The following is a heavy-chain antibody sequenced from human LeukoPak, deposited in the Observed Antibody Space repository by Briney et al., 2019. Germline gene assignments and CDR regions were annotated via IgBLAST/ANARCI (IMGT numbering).Heavy chain of an antibody. CDR2: ISGSGEST. Sequence: PGGSLRLSCAASGFTFNTYSMNWVRQAPGKGLEWVSGISGSGESTYYADSVKGRFTISRDNSKNTLYLQMNSLRAEDTAVYYCAKDSGYCSSSGCYFDFWGQGTLVSVSS. CDR1: GFTFNTYS. V-gene: IGHV3-23*01. CDR3: AKDSGYCSSSGCYFDF. J-gene: IGHJ4*02. D-gene: IGHD2-2*03.